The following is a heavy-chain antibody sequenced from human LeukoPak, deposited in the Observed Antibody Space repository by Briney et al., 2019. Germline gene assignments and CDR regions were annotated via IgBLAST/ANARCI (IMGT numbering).Heavy chain of an antibody. CDR3: AKPGGIGYCSSTSCYAGGDAFDI. D-gene: IGHD2-2*01. J-gene: IGHJ3*02. CDR1: GFTFNSYA. Sequence: GGSLRLSCAASGFTFNSYAMHWVRQAPGKGLEWVAFIRYDGSNKYSADSVKGRFTISRDNSKNTLYLQMNSLRAEDTAVYYCAKPGGIGYCSSTSCYAGGDAFDIWGQGTMVTVSS. CDR2: IRYDGSNK. V-gene: IGHV3-30*02.